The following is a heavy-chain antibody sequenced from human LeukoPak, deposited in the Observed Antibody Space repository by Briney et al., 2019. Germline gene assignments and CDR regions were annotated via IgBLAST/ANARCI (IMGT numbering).Heavy chain of an antibody. J-gene: IGHJ3*02. V-gene: IGHV4-31*03. CDR1: GGSISSGGYY. CDR3: ARVNYYDSRGYYHAFDI. Sequence: SETLSLTCTVSGGSISSGGYYWSWIRQHPGKGLEWIGYIYYSGSTYYNPSLKSRVTISVDTSKNQFSLKLSSVTAADTAVYYCARVNYYDSRGYYHAFDIWGQGTMVTVSS. CDR2: IYYSGST. D-gene: IGHD3-22*01.